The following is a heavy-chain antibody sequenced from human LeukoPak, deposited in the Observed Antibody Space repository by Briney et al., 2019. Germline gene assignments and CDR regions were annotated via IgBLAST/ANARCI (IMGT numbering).Heavy chain of an antibody. Sequence: KPSETLSLTCAVSAYSIRGDDYWGWVRQSPGKGLEWIGSIYHSGSTHYNPSLKSRVTISVDTSKNQFSLMLNSVTAADTAVYYCARGGYYDGSGYFDYKYDYWGQGTLVTVSS. V-gene: IGHV4-38-2*01. CDR1: AYSIRGDDY. CDR3: ARGGYYDGSGYFDYKYDY. D-gene: IGHD3-22*01. CDR2: IYHSGST. J-gene: IGHJ4*02.